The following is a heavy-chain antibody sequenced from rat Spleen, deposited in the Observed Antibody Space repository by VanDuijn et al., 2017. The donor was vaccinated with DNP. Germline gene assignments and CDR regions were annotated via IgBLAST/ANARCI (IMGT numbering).Heavy chain of an antibody. CDR1: GFTFSDYN. Sequence: EVQLVESGGGVVQPGRALKLSCAASGFTFSDYNMAWVRQAPKKGPEWVAIILFDGSNPSYGDSVKGRFTISRDNAKSTLYLQMESLRSEDTATYYCAKDAFDYWGQGVMVTVSS. J-gene: IGHJ2*01. CDR2: ILFDGSNP. V-gene: IGHV5-7*01. CDR3: AKDAFDY.